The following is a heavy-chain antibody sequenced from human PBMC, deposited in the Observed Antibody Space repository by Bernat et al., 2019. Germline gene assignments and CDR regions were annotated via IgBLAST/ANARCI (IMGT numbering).Heavy chain of an antibody. CDR2: ISGSGGST. J-gene: IGHJ4*02. Sequence: EVQLLESGGGLVQPGGSLRLSCAASGFTFSSYAMSWVRQAPGKGLEWVSAISGSGGSTYYADSVKGRFTISRDNSKNTLYLQMNSLRAEDTAVYYCASVPSRSSFFFGDYWGQGTLVTVSS. D-gene: IGHD3-3*01. CDR3: ASVPSRSSFFFGDY. V-gene: IGHV3-23*01. CDR1: GFTFSSYA.